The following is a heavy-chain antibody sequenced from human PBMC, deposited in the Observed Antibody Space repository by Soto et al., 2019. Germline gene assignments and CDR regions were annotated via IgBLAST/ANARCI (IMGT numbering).Heavy chain of an antibody. CDR2: ISYDVSNK. J-gene: IGHJ6*02. CDR3: AREGAGGYSSSWCHGIDV. D-gene: IGHD6-13*01. V-gene: IGHV3-30-3*01. Sequence: QVQLVESGGGVVQPGRSLRLSCAASGFTFSSYAMHWVRQAPGKGLEWVAVISYDVSNKNYADSVKGRFTISRDNYKNTLYLQMKSLRAEDTAMYYCAREGAGGYSSSWCHGIDVWGQGTTVTVSS. CDR1: GFTFSSYA.